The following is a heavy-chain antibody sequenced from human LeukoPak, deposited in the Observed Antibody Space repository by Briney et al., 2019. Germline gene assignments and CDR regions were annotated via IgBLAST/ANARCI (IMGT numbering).Heavy chain of an antibody. CDR3: AKKGGDDYGSGTYLAFDY. J-gene: IGHJ4*02. Sequence: GGSLRLSSAASGLTFSNYAMSWVRQAPGRGLEWVSAITGNGGNTHYADSVKGRFTIFRDNSKNTVYLQMNSLRAEDTAIYYCAKKGGDDYGSGTYLAFDYWGQGTLVTVSS. D-gene: IGHD3-10*01. CDR1: GLTFSNYA. CDR2: ITGNGGNT. V-gene: IGHV3-23*01.